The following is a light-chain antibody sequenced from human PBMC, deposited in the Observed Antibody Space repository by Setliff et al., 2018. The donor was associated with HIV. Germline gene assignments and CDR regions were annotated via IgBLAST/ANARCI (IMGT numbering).Light chain of an antibody. CDR2: DVT. CDR3: SSYSGSSTFWV. V-gene: IGLV2-14*03. Sequence: QSVLTQPASVSGSPGQSITISCTGTSSDVGGYNYVSWYQQHPGKAPKLMIYDVTNRPSGVSNRFFGSKSGNTASLTTSGLQAEDEADYYCSSYSGSSTFWVFGGGTKVTVL. CDR1: SSDVGGYNY. J-gene: IGLJ3*02.